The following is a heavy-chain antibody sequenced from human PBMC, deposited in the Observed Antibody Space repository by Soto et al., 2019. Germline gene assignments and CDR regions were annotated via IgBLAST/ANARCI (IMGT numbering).Heavy chain of an antibody. Sequence: EVQLVESGGGLVKPGGSLRLSCAASGFTFSSYSMNWVRQAPGKGLEWVSSISSSSSYIYYAYSVKGRFTISRDNAKNSLYLQMSSLRAEDTAVYYCARDQPGYSYGYGLGYWGQGTLVTVSS. CDR2: ISSSSSYI. J-gene: IGHJ4*02. CDR3: ARDQPGYSYGYGLGY. CDR1: GFTFSSYS. D-gene: IGHD5-18*01. V-gene: IGHV3-21*01.